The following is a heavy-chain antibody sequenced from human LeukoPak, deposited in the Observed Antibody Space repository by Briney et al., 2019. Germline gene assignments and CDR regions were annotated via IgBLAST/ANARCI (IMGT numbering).Heavy chain of an antibody. D-gene: IGHD3-22*01. CDR3: TRHNYDRSGYGAFDI. J-gene: IGHJ3*02. Sequence: GGSLRLSCAASGFTFSGSDIHWVRQASGKGLEWVGHIRSKANNYATADAASVKGRFTFSRDDSKNTAYIQMNSLKTEDTAVYYCTRHNYDRSGYGAFDIWGQGTMVTVSS. CDR1: GFTFSGSD. CDR2: IRSKANNYAT. V-gene: IGHV3-73*01.